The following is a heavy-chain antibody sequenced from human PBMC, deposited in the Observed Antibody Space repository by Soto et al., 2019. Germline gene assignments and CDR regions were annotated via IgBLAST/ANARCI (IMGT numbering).Heavy chain of an antibody. D-gene: IGHD4-17*01. Sequence: QVQLAESGGGVVQPGRSLRLSCVGSGFRFSDYGMHWVRQAPGKGLEWVAMMSFDGTYKYYADSVKGRLIISRDNSKNTLYLQMNSLRAEDTAVYYCAKDRRDGEYNSVYDFWGQGTLVTVSS. V-gene: IGHV3-30*18. J-gene: IGHJ4*02. CDR3: AKDRRDGEYNSVYDF. CDR2: MSFDGTYK. CDR1: GFRFSDYG.